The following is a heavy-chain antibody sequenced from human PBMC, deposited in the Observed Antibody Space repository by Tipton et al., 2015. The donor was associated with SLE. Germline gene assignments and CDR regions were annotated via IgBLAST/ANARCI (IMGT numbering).Heavy chain of an antibody. Sequence: TLSLTCTVSGGSISSYYWSWIRQPPGKGLEWIGSIYYSGSTNYNPPLKSRVTISVDTSKNQFSLKLSSVTAADTAVYYCARDREFNWAGGWYFDLWGRGTLVTVSS. CDR2: IYYSGST. V-gene: IGHV4-59*01. CDR1: GGSISSYY. CDR3: ARDREFNWAGGWYFDL. D-gene: IGHD3-16*01. J-gene: IGHJ2*01.